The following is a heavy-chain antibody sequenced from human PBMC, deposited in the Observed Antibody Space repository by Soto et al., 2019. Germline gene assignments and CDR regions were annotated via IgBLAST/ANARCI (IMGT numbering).Heavy chain of an antibody. V-gene: IGHV3-66*01. D-gene: IGHD1-1*01. CDR2: IHSDNT. J-gene: IGHJ1*01. CDR3: ATGMDNAKIHR. CDR1: EFTVIGTT. Sequence: EVQLVESGGDLAGPGGPLRLPFPASEFTVIGTTRSWVRQAPGKGREWVSFIHSDNTFYADSVRGRFTISRDNSKNTVSLQMKSLRADDTAVYHCATGMDNAKIHRWGQGTLVTVSS.